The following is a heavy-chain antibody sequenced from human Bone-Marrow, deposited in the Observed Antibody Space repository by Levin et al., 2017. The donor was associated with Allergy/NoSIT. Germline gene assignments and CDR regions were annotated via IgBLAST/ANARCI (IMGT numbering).Heavy chain of an antibody. CDR3: TTMTHLTYYYGSGSSDAFNI. V-gene: IGHV1-24*01. D-gene: IGHD3-10*01. J-gene: IGHJ3*02. CDR2: FDPEDGEA. CDR1: GYTLIELS. Sequence: EASVKVSCKVSGYTLIELSMHWVRQAPGKGLEWVGGFDPEDGEAIFARKFQGRVTMTEDTSTDTAYMDLSSLKSEDTAVYYCTTMTHLTYYYGSGSSDAFNIWGQGTMVTVSS.